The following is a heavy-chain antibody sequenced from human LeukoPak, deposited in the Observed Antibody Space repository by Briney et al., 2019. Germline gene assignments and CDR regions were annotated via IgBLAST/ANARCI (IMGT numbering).Heavy chain of an antibody. Sequence: GPSVKVSCKASGYTFTGYYMHWVRQAPGQGLEWMGWINPNSGGTNYAQKFQGRVTITRDTSASTAYMELSSLRSEDTAVYYCAIAAAGTPRKFDYWGQGTLVTVSS. J-gene: IGHJ4*02. CDR1: GYTFTGYY. CDR3: AIAAAGTPRKFDY. CDR2: INPNSGGT. V-gene: IGHV1-2*02. D-gene: IGHD6-13*01.